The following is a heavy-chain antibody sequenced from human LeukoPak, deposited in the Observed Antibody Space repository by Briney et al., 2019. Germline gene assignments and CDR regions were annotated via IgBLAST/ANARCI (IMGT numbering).Heavy chain of an antibody. V-gene: IGHV3-66*01. CDR2: IYSGGST. CDR1: GFTVSSNY. D-gene: IGHD6-13*01. CDR3: ARGRYRIAAAGTLLRNEFDY. Sequence: GGSLRLSCAASGFTVSSNYMSWVRQAPGKGLEWVSVIYSGGSTYYADSVKGRFTISRDNSKNTLYLQMNSLRAEDTAVYYCARGRYRIAAAGTLLRNEFDYWGQGTLVTVSS. J-gene: IGHJ4*02.